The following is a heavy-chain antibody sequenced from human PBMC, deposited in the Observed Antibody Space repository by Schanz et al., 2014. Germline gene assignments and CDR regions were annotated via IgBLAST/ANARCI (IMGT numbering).Heavy chain of an antibody. CDR2: IGVDGTTT. Sequence: EVHLLESGGGLVQPGGSLRLSCAASGFTFSSYAMSWVRQAPGKGLEWVSVIGVDGTTTYYADSVKGRFTISRDNSKNTLYLQLNSLRADDTAVYYCAKAADWPVTRFDPWGQGSLVTVSS. CDR1: GFTFSSYA. V-gene: IGHV3-23*01. D-gene: IGHD3-9*01. J-gene: IGHJ5*02. CDR3: AKAADWPVTRFDP.